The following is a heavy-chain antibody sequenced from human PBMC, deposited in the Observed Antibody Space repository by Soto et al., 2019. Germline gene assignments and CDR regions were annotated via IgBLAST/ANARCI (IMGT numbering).Heavy chain of an antibody. V-gene: IGHV4-59*01. CDR2: VYYSGST. J-gene: IGHJ5*02. CDR3: ARGGYYYDSSDYWRLHT. D-gene: IGHD3-22*01. CDR1: GGPMSSFY. Sequence: PSETLSLTCTVSGGPMSSFYWSWIRQPPGKGLEWIGYVYYSGSTNYNPSLKSRVTMSVDLSKNQFSLKLTSVTAADTAVYFRARGGYYYDSSDYWRLHTWGQGTLVTVS.